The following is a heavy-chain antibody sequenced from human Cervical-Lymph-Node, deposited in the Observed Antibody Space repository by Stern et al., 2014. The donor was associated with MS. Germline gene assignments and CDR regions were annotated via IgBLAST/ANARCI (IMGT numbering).Heavy chain of an antibody. CDR3: ARQRYFDY. V-gene: IGHV5-51*01. CDR1: GYTFTSYW. CDR2: IFPGGSDI. J-gene: IGHJ4*02. Sequence: EVQLVESGPEVKRPGESLKISCQASGYTFTSYWIGWVRQMPGKGLEWIAIIFPGGSDIRDSPSFQGQVTFSADKSSSTAYLQWNNLKASDTAIYYCARQRYFDYWGQGTLVTVSS.